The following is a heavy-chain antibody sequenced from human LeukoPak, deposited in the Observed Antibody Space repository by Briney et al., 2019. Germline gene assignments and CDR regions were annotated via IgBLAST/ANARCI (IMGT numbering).Heavy chain of an antibody. V-gene: IGHV4-61*02. J-gene: IGHJ5*02. CDR1: GGSISSGSYY. CDR3: AREYIVLMVYATGTFDP. D-gene: IGHD2-8*01. CDR2: IYTSGST. Sequence: SEPLSLTCTVSGGSISSGSYYWSWIRQPAGKGLEWIGRIYTSGSTNYNPSLKSRVTISVDTSKNQFSLKLSSVTAADTAVYYCAREYIVLMVYATGTFDPWGQGTLVTVSS.